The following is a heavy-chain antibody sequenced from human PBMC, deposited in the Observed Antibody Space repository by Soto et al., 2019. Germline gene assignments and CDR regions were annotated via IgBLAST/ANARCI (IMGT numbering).Heavy chain of an antibody. V-gene: IGHV4-59*08. Sequence: QVQLQESGPGLVKPSETLSLTCTVSGGSISSYYWSWIRQPPGKGLEWIGYIYYSGSTNYNPSLKSRGTISVDTSKNQFPLKLSSVTAADTAVYYCARQVGGWAPWYFDYWGQGTLVTVSS. D-gene: IGHD6-19*01. J-gene: IGHJ4*02. CDR3: ARQVGGWAPWYFDY. CDR2: IYYSGST. CDR1: GGSISSYY.